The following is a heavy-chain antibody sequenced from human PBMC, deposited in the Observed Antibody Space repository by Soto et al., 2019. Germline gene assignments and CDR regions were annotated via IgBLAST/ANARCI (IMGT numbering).Heavy chain of an antibody. CDR3: ARGLRTGNYGMDV. CDR1: GGTFDNYA. D-gene: IGHD2-15*01. V-gene: IGHV1-69*13. J-gene: IGHJ6*02. CDR2: IIPMFETV. Sequence: SVKVSCKASGGTFDNYAVSWVRQAPGQGHEWMGGIIPMFETVNYAQRFQGRLTIAADESTSTAYMELTSLTSADTAIYFCARGLRTGNYGMDVWGQGTTVTVSS.